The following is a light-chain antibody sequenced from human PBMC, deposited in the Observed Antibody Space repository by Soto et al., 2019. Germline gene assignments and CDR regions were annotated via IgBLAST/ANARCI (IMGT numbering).Light chain of an antibody. V-gene: IGKV3-11*01. CDR1: QRFXSS. Sequence: DIVLTQCASTLSLSPAERADLSCRASQRFXSSFLCDQHKPGQATRLLIXDKFNRGAGILGRFIGSGSGTDFALTISSLGAEAFSVYYCQQRSNKPTITVGQGTRLDIK. CDR2: DKF. CDR3: QQRSNKPTIT. J-gene: IGKJ5*01.